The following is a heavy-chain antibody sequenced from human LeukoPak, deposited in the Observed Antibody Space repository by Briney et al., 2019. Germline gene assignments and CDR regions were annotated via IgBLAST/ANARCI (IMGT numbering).Heavy chain of an antibody. CDR3: ATPYYDFWSGYFH. CDR2: IYPGDSDT. Sequence: GESLKISCKGSGYSFTSYWIGWVRQMPGKGLEWMGIIYPGDSDTRYSPSFQGQVTISADKSISTAYLQWSSLKALDTAMYYCATPYYDFWSGYFHWGQGTLVTVSS. D-gene: IGHD3-3*01. J-gene: IGHJ4*02. CDR1: GYSFTSYW. V-gene: IGHV5-51*01.